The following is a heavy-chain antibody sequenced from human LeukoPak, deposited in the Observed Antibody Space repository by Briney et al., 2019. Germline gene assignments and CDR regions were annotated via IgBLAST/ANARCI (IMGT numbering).Heavy chain of an antibody. CDR1: GVTFSSYW. J-gene: IGHJ4*02. D-gene: IGHD3-10*01. CDR2: IKQDGSEK. V-gene: IGHV3-7*03. Sequence: PGGSLRLSCAASGVTFSSYWMSWVRQAPGKGLEWVANIKQDGSEKYYVDSVKGRFTISRDNAKHSQYLQMNTLRAEDTALYYCARDYYGSGKFPYYFDYWGQGTLVTASA. CDR3: ARDYYGSGKFPYYFDY.